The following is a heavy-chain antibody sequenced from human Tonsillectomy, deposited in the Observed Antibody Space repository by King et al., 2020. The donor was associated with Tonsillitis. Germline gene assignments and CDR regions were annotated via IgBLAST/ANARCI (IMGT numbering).Heavy chain of an antibody. CDR1: GFTFSSYW. J-gene: IGHJ4*02. V-gene: IGHV3-74*01. D-gene: IGHD6-13*01. CDR3: AREAGYSRSQSNNYYFDY. Sequence: VQLVESGGGLVQPGGSLRLSCAASGFTFSSYWMHWVRQAPGKGLLWVSRINSDGSSTSYADSVKGRFTISRDNAKNTLYLQMNSLRAEDTAVYYCAREAGYSRSQSNNYYFDYWGQGTLVTVSS. CDR2: INSDGSST.